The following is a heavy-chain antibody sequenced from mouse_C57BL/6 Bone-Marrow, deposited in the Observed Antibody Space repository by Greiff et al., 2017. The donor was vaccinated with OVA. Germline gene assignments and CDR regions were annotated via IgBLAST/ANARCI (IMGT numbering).Heavy chain of an antibody. J-gene: IGHJ2*01. CDR3: TRAKELRLYFDY. CDR2: ISSGGDYI. V-gene: IGHV5-9-1*02. D-gene: IGHD3-2*02. Sequence: DVHLVESGEGLVKPGGSLKLSCAASGFTFSSYAMSWVRQTPEKRLEWVAYISSGGDYIYYADTVKGRFTISRDNARNTLYLQMSSLKSEDTAMYYCTRAKELRLYFDYWGQGTTLTVSS. CDR1: GFTFSSYA.